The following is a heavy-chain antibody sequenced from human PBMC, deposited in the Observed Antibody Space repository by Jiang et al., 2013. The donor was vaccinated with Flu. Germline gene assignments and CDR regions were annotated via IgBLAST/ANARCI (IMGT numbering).Heavy chain of an antibody. CDR2: IKQDGSEK. CDR3: ARGDFWGLDAFDI. V-gene: IGHV3-7*03. CDR1: GFTFSSYW. D-gene: IGHD3-3*01. J-gene: IGHJ3*02. Sequence: QLVESGGGLVQPGGSLRLSCAASGFTFSSYWMSWVRQAPGKGLEWVANIKQDGSEKYYVDSVKGRFTISRDNAKNSLYLQMNSLRAEDTAVYYCARGDFWGLDAFDIWGQGTMVTVSS.